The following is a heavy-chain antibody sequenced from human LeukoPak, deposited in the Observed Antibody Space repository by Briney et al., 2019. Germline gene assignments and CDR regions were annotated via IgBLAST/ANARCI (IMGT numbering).Heavy chain of an antibody. D-gene: IGHD3-10*01. J-gene: IGHJ5*02. CDR1: GFTFSSYG. CDR3: AREPRSRYYGSGSYNWFDP. Sequence: PGRSLRLSCAASGFTFSSYGMHWVRQAPGKGLEWVAVIWYDGSNKYYADSVKGRFTISRDNSKNTLYLQMNSLRAEDTAVYYCAREPRSRYYGSGSYNWFDPWGQGTLVTVSS. CDR2: IWYDGSNK. V-gene: IGHV3-33*01.